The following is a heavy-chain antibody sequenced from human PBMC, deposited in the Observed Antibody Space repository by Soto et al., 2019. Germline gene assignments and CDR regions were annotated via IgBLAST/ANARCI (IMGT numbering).Heavy chain of an antibody. CDR3: ARGRIMASIHDAFEI. D-gene: IGHD5-12*01. V-gene: IGHV1-18*01. CDR2: ISAYNGNT. CDR1: GYTFTSYG. J-gene: IGHJ3*02. Sequence: GASVKVSCKASGYTFTSYGISWVRQAPGQGLEWMGWISAYNGNTNYAQKLQGRVTMTTDTSTNTAHMELRSLTSADTAVYYCARGRIMASIHDAFEIWGQGTKVTVSS.